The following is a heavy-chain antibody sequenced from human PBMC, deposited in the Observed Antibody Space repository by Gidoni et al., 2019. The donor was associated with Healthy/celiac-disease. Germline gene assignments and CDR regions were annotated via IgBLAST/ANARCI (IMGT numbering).Heavy chain of an antibody. Sequence: EVQLVESGGGVVKPGGSLRLACAASGFTFSSYSMNWVRQAPGKGLEWVSSISSSSSYIYYADSVKGRFTISRDNAKNSLYLQMNSLRAEDTAVYYCASQAGGYDFSRFDYWGQGTLVTVSS. D-gene: IGHD5-12*01. CDR1: GFTFSSYS. V-gene: IGHV3-21*01. CDR3: ASQAGGYDFSRFDY. CDR2: ISSSSSYI. J-gene: IGHJ4*02.